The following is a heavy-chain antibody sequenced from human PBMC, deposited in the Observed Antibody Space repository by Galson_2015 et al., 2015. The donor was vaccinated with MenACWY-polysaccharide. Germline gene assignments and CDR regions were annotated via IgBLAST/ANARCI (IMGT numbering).Heavy chain of an antibody. CDR1: GASISGHY. CDR2: IYYSGTT. Sequence: ETLSLTCTVSGASISGHYWSWIRQPPGKGLEWIAYIYYSGTTNYNPSLQSRVTISLDTSRNQFSLTLSSVTAADTAVYYCARHLTEYKYAMDVWGQGTKVTVSS. V-gene: IGHV4-59*11. D-gene: IGHD6-6*01. CDR3: ARHLTEYKYAMDV. J-gene: IGHJ6*02.